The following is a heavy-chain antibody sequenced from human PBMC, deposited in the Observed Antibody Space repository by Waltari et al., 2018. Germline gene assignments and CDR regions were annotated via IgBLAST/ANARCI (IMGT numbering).Heavy chain of an antibody. D-gene: IGHD5-12*01. J-gene: IGHJ4*02. Sequence: EVQLVESGGGLVKPGWSLRLSCAASGFTFSYYSMSWVRQAPGEGLEGVSSISSSSSSYKNYADSVKGRFTISRDDAKNSLYLQMNSLRAEDTAVYYCTRTDGNSGPSDYWGQGTLVTVSS. V-gene: IGHV3-21*01. CDR1: GFTFSYYS. CDR2: ISSSSSSYK. CDR3: TRTDGNSGPSDY.